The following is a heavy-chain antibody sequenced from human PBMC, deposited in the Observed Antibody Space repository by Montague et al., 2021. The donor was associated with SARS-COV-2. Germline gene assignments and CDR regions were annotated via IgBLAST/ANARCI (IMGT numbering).Heavy chain of an antibody. Sequence: SETLSLTCTVSGGSISSYYWCWIWQPPRKGLEWIGYIYYSGSTNYYSSLKSQVTISVDTSKNQFSLKLTSVTAADTAVYYCARGRAGCYHLSALFDYWGQGTLVTVSS. V-gene: IGHV4-59*01. CDR1: GGSISSYY. J-gene: IGHJ4*02. D-gene: IGHD2-21*01. CDR3: ARGRAGCYHLSALFDY. CDR2: IYYSGST.